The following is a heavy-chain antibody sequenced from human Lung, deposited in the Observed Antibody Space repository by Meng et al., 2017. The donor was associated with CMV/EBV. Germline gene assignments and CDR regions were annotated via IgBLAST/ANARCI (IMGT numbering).Heavy chain of an antibody. CDR3: ARVAYDFWSGFTYYFDY. CDR1: GFTVSSNY. Sequence: GEXXTISCAASGFTVSSNYMSWVRQAPGKGLEWVSVIYSGGSTYYADSVKGRFTISRDNSKNTLYLQMNSLRAEDTAVYYCARVAYDFWSGFTYYFDYLGQGXLVTVSS. J-gene: IGHJ4*02. V-gene: IGHV3-53*01. D-gene: IGHD3-3*01. CDR2: IYSGGST.